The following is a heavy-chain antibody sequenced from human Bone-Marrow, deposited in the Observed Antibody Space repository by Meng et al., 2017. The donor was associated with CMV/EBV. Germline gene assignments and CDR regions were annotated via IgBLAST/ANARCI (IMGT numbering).Heavy chain of an antibody. CDR2: ISSSGSTI. V-gene: IGHV3-48*03. CDR3: ARFQRCSSTSCPRGMDV. CDR1: GFTFSSYE. D-gene: IGHD2-2*01. J-gene: IGHJ6*02. Sequence: GGSLRLSCAASGFTFSSYEMNWVRQAPGKGLEWVSYISSSGSTIYYADSVKGRFTISRDNAKNSLYLQMNSLRAEDTAVYYCARFQRCSSTSCPRGMDVWGQGTTVTVSS.